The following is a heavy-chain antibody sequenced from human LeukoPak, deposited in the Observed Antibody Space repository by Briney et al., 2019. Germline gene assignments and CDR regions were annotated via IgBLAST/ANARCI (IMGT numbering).Heavy chain of an antibody. CDR2: IYYSGST. D-gene: IGHD2-15*01. Sequence: SETLSLTCTVSGGSISSDYWSWIRQPPGKGLEWIGYIYYSGSTNYNPSLKSRVTISVDTSKNQFSLKLSSVTAADTAVYYCARGALVVAATSWFDPWGQGTLVTVSS. V-gene: IGHV4-59*08. J-gene: IGHJ5*02. CDR3: ARGALVVAATSWFDP. CDR1: GGSISSDY.